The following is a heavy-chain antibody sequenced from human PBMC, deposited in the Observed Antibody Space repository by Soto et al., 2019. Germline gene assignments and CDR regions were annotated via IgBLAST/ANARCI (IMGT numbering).Heavy chain of an antibody. CDR3: ARVYCSGGSCYSGNAFDI. CDR2: INPNSGGT. J-gene: IGHJ3*02. V-gene: IGHV1-2*04. CDR1: GYTFTGYY. Sequence: QVQLVQSGAEVKKPGASVKVSCKASGYTFTGYYMHWVRQAPGQGLEWMGWINPNSGGTNYAQKFQGWVTMTRDTPISTAYMELSSLRSDDTAVYYCARVYCSGGSCYSGNAFDIWGKGTMVPVSS. D-gene: IGHD2-15*01.